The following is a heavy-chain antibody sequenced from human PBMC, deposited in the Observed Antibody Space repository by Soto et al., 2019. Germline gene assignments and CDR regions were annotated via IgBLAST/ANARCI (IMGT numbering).Heavy chain of an antibody. CDR3: ARGVSAGVDY. V-gene: IGHV1-8*01. J-gene: IGHJ4*02. D-gene: IGHD1-26*01. CDR1: GYSFTSLD. CDR2: MQPSTGRT. Sequence: QVQLVQSGAEVREPGASVKVSCKASGYSFTSLDINWVRQTAAQGLEWMGWMQPSTGRTGYAQKFQGRVTMTRDTSINTAYMELPTLTSDDTAFYYCARGVSAGVDYWGEGTLVTVSS.